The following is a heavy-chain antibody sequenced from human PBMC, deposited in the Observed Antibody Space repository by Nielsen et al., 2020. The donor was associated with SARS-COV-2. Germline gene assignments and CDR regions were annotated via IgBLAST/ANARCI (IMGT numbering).Heavy chain of an antibody. Sequence: SLKISCAASGFTFDDYAMHWVRQAPGNGLEWVSVVSWNSGTIGYADSVKGRFTISRDNAKNSLYLQMNSLRAEDTALYYCAKDISTHYYGSGSYWDFYYYGMDVWGQGTTVNVSS. J-gene: IGHJ6*02. CDR1: GFTFDDYA. D-gene: IGHD3-10*01. CDR2: VSWNSGTI. CDR3: AKDISTHYYGSGSYWDFYYYGMDV. V-gene: IGHV3-9*01.